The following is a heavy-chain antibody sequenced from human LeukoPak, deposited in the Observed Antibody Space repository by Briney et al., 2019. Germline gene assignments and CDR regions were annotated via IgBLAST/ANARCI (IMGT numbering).Heavy chain of an antibody. Sequence: SETPSLTCTVSGGSISSGDYYWSWIRQPPGKGLEWIGYIYYSGSTYYNPSLKSRVTISVDTSKNQFSLKLSSVTAADTAVYYCARVVVMRGRWLDYWGQGTLVTVSS. J-gene: IGHJ4*02. CDR1: GGSISSGDYY. D-gene: IGHD3-22*01. CDR3: ARVVVMRGRWLDY. V-gene: IGHV4-30-4*01. CDR2: IYYSGST.